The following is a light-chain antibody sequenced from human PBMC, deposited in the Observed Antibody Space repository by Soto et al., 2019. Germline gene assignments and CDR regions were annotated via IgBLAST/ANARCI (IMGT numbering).Light chain of an antibody. CDR3: HQYDSSPLT. CDR2: GAS. J-gene: IGKJ4*02. V-gene: IGKV3-20*01. Sequence: EIVLTQSPGTLSLSPGERATLSCRASQSGSSSYLAWSQQKPGQAPRLLIYGASSRATGIPDRFSGSGSGKDFTLTISRLEPEDFAVYYCHQYDSSPLTFGGGTKVEIK. CDR1: QSGSSSY.